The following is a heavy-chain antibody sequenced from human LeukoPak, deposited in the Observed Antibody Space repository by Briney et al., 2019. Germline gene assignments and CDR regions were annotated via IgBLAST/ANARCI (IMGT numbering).Heavy chain of an antibody. CDR1: GYSFTSYW. Sequence: GESLKISCKGSGYSFTSYWVGWVRQMPGKGLEWMGFIYPGDSDTRYSPSLQGQVTISADKSTNTAYLQWSSLKASDTAMYYCARRGYCSSGSCEYFHFWGQGTLVTVSS. CDR2: IYPGDSDT. CDR3: ARRGYCSSGSCEYFHF. J-gene: IGHJ1*01. D-gene: IGHD2-2*01. V-gene: IGHV5-51*01.